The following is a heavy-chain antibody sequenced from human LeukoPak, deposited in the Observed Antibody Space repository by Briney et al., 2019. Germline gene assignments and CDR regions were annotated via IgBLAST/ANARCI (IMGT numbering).Heavy chain of an antibody. V-gene: IGHV4-4*07. CDR3: AREGGYCSSTSCPFDY. CDR2: IYYSGST. J-gene: IGHJ4*02. CDR1: GGSISNYY. D-gene: IGHD2-2*01. Sequence: PSETLSLTCTVSGGSISNYYWNWIRQPAGKGLEWIGRIYYSGSTNYNPSLKSRVTISVDTSKNQFSLKLSSVTAADTAVYYCAREGGYCSSTSCPFDYWGQGTLVTVSS.